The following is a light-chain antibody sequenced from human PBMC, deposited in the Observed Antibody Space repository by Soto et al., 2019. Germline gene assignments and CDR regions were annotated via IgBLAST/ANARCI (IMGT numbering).Light chain of an antibody. CDR3: QHSDNWPRT. CDR1: QSISIN. V-gene: IGKV3-15*01. J-gene: IGKJ1*01. Sequence: EIVMTQSPATLSVSPGERATLSSRASQSISINLAWFQQKPGQAPRLLIFGASTRVTGIPARFSGSGSGTEFTLTISSLQSEDFAVYYCQHSDNWPRTFGQGTKVDIK. CDR2: GAS.